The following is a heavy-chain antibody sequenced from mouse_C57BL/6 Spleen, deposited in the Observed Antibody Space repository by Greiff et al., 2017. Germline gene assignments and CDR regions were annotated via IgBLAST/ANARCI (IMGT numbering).Heavy chain of an antibody. CDR2: ISYDGSN. D-gene: IGHD2-4*01. CDR3: ARFIYYDYDEDFAY. Sequence: EVKLQESGPGLVKPSQSLSLTCSVTGYSITSGYYWNWIRQFPGNKLEWMGYISYDGSNNYNPSLKNRISITRDTSKHQFFLKLNSVTTEDTATYYCARFIYYDYDEDFAYWGQGTLVTVSA. V-gene: IGHV3-6*01. CDR1: GYSITSGYY. J-gene: IGHJ3*01.